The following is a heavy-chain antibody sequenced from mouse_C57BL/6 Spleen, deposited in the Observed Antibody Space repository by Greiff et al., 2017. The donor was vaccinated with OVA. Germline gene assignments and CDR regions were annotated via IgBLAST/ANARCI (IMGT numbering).Heavy chain of an antibody. CDR3: ARLGRVGNFDY. CDR1: GYTFTSYW. Sequence: QVQLKQPGAELVRPGSSVKLSCKASGYTFTSYWMDWVKQRPGQGLEWIGNIYPSDSETHYNQKFKDKATLTVDKSSSTAYMQLSSLTSEDSAVYYCARLGRVGNFDYWGQGTTLTVSS. V-gene: IGHV1-61*01. CDR2: IYPSDSET. J-gene: IGHJ2*01. D-gene: IGHD1-1*01.